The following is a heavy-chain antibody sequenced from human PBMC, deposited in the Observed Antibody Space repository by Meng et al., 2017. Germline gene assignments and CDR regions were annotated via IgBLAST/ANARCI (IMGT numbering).Heavy chain of an antibody. Sequence: QVWLGASGAEGEQPGSSGEVSCKASGGTFSSYAISWVRQAPGQGLEWMGGIIPIFGTANYAQKFQGRVTITADESTSTAYMELSSLRSEDTAVYYCARHYYYDSSGYYSTWYFDLWGRGTLVTVSS. CDR1: GGTFSSYA. J-gene: IGHJ2*01. CDR2: IIPIFGTA. D-gene: IGHD3-22*01. V-gene: IGHV1-69*01. CDR3: ARHYYYDSSGYYSTWYFDL.